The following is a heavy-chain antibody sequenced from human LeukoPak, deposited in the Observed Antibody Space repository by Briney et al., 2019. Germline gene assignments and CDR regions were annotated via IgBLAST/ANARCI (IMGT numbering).Heavy chain of an antibody. V-gene: IGHV3-21*01. J-gene: IGHJ3*02. CDR3: ARELGAFDI. Sequence: GGSLRLSCAASGLTFSSYTMNWVRQAPGKGLEWVSSISSSSSYIYYADSLKGRFTISRDNAKNSLYLQMNSLRAEDTAVYYCARELGAFDIWGQGTMVTVSS. CDR2: ISSSSSYI. CDR1: GLTFSSYT. D-gene: IGHD7-27*01.